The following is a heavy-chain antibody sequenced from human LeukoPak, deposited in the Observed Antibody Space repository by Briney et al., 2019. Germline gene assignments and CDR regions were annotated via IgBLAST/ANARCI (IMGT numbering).Heavy chain of an antibody. CDR3: ARVGEAKYCSSTSCSPVPFDY. CDR1: GGSLSGYY. CDR2: INHSGST. V-gene: IGHV4-34*01. J-gene: IGHJ4*02. D-gene: IGHD2-2*01. Sequence: SETLSLTCAVYGGSLSGYYWSWIRQPPGKGLEWIGEINHSGSTNYNPSLQSRVTISVDTSKNQFSLKLSSVTAADTAVYYCARVGEAKYCSSTSCSPVPFDYWGQGTLVTVSS.